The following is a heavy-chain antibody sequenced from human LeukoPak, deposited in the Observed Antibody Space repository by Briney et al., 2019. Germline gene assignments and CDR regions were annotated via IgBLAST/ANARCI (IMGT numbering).Heavy chain of an antibody. CDR2: INHNGNVN. V-gene: IGHV3-7*03. J-gene: IGHJ6*02. CDR3: ARGGGLDV. CDR1: GFSFSDTW. D-gene: IGHD3-16*01. Sequence: GGSLRLSCAASGFSFSDTWMNWARQAPGKGLEWVASINHNGNVNYYVDSVKGRFTISRDNAKNSLYLQMSNLRAEDTAVYFCARGGGLDVWGQGATVTVSS.